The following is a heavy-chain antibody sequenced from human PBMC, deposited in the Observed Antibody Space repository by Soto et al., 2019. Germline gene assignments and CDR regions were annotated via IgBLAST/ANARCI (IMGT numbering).Heavy chain of an antibody. D-gene: IGHD6-13*01. CDR3: ARGAAAAGTYVFDY. Sequence: GGSLRLSCAASGFTFSSYSMNWVRQAPGKGLEWVSSISSSSSYIYYADSVKGRFTISRDNAKNSLYLQMNSLRAEDTAVYYCARGAAAAGTYVFDYWGQGTLVTVSS. CDR1: GFTFSSYS. J-gene: IGHJ4*02. CDR2: ISSSSSYI. V-gene: IGHV3-21*01.